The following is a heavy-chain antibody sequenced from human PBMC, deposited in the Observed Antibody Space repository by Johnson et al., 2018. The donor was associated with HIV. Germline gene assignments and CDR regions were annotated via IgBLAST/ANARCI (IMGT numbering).Heavy chain of an antibody. J-gene: IGHJ3*02. CDR3: AVMTEMVVVPASTSDDAFDI. CDR2: ISYDGSNK. Sequence: QVQLVESGGGVVQPGRSLRLSCAASGFTFSSYAMHCVRQAPGKGLEWVAVISYDGSNKYYADSVKGRFTISRDNSKNTLYLQMNSLRAEDTALYYCAVMTEMVVVPASTSDDAFDIWGQGTMVTVSS. V-gene: IGHV3-30*04. D-gene: IGHD2-2*01. CDR1: GFTFSSYA.